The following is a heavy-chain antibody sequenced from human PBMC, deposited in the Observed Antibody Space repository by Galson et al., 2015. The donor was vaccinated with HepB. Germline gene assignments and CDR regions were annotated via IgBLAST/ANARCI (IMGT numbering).Heavy chain of an antibody. CDR2: ISGGGGST. CDR1: GFTFSSFA. J-gene: IGHJ4*02. D-gene: IGHD3-3*01. Sequence: SLRLSCAASGFTFSSFAMSWVRQAPGKGLEWVSGISGGGGSTYYADSVKGRFTISRDDSKNTLYLQMNSLRAEDTAVYYCAKDRFWSGYPYFDYWGQGTLVTVSS. CDR3: AKDRFWSGYPYFDY. V-gene: IGHV3-23*01.